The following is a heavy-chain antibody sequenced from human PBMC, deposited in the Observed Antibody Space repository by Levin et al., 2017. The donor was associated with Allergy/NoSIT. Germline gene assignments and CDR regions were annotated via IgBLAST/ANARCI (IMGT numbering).Heavy chain of an antibody. CDR1: GYTFTSYD. CDR3: ARWVTDWGSLDY. Sequence: ASVKVSCKASGYTFTSYDINWVRQATGQGLEWMGWMNPNSGNTGYAQKFQGRVTMTRNTSISTAYMELSSLRSEDTAVYYCARWVTDWGSLDYWGQGTLVTVSS. D-gene: IGHD7-27*01. J-gene: IGHJ4*02. V-gene: IGHV1-8*01. CDR2: MNPNSGNT.